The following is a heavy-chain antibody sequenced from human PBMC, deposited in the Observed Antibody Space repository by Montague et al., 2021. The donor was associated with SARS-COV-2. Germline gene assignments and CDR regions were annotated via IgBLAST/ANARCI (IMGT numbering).Heavy chain of an antibody. CDR3: ARRYDFCRARAIDV. J-gene: IGHJ3*01. CDR2: IYWDGDQ. CDR1: GFSLSTDGVG. D-gene: IGHD3-3*01. V-gene: IGHV2-5*02. Sequence: PALVKPTQTLTLTCAFSGFSLSTDGVGVAWIRRPPGKALEWLALIYWDGDQRYSPSLKTRVIITKDTSRNRVVLTMTNLDPVDTATYYCARRYDFCRARAIDVWGQGTMVTVSS.